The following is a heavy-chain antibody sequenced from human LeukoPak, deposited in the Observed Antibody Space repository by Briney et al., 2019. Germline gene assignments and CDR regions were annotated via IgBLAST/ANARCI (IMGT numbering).Heavy chain of an antibody. CDR1: GGSFSGFY. CDR3: ARRELLWFGETDAFDI. CDR2: INHSGST. J-gene: IGHJ3*02. D-gene: IGHD3-10*01. V-gene: IGHV4-34*01. Sequence: PSETLSLTCTLYGGSFSGFYWSWIRQPPGKRLEWIGEINHSGSTNYNPSLKSRVTISVDTSKNQFFLRLSSVTAADTAVYYCARRELLWFGETDAFDIWGQGTMVTVSS.